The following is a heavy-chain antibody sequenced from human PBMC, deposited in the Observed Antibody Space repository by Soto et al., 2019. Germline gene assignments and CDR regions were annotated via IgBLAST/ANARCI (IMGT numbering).Heavy chain of an antibody. CDR1: GGSISSSSYY. J-gene: IGHJ4*02. CDR3: ARQSPDPMYYFDY. V-gene: IGHV4-39*01. CDR2: IYYSGST. Sequence: SETLSLTCTVSGGSISSSSYYWGWIRQPPGKGLEWIGSIYYSGSTYYNPSLKSRVTISVDTSKNQFSLKLSSVTAADTAVYYCARQSPDPMYYFDYWGQETLVTVSS.